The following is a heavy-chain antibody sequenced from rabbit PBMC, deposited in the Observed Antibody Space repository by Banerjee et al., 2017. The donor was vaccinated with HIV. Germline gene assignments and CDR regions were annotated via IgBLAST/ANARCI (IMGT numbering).Heavy chain of an antibody. Sequence: QEQLVESGGGLVQPGGSLKLSCKASGFDFSNYGVNWVRQAPGKGLEWIGYIDPVFGDNSYSNWVNGRFSISSHNAQNTLYLQLNSLTAVDTATYFCVRSQYANTPLNYFTLWGPGTLVTVS. D-gene: IGHD6-1*01. J-gene: IGHJ4*01. CDR1: GFDFSNYG. V-gene: IGHV1S47*01. CDR3: VRSQYANTPLNYFTL. CDR2: IDPVFGDN.